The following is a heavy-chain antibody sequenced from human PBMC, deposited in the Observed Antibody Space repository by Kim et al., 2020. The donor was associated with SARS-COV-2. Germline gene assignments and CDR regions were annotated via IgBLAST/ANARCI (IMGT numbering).Heavy chain of an antibody. CDR2: IDPSDSYT. J-gene: IGHJ6*02. CDR1: GYSFTSYW. CDR3: ARLDCSGGSQLRDYYYYGMDV. D-gene: IGHD2-15*01. Sequence: GESLKISCKGSGYSFTSYWISWVRQMPGKGLEWMGRIDPSDSYTNYSPSFQGHVTISADKSISTAYLQWSSLKASDTAMYYCARLDCSGGSQLRDYYYYGMDVWGQGTTVTVSS. V-gene: IGHV5-10-1*01.